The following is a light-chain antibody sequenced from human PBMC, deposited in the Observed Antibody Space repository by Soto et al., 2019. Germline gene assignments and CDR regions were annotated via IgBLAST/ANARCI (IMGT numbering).Light chain of an antibody. V-gene: IGLV8-61*01. Sequence: QTVVTQEPSLSVSPGGTVTLTCGLSSGSVSTSHYPTWCQQTPGQAPRTLIYSTNTRSSGVPDRFSGSILGNKAALTITGAQADDESDYYCVLYVGSGISVFGAGTKVTVL. CDR2: STN. CDR3: VLYVGSGISV. CDR1: SGSVSTSHY. J-gene: IGLJ3*02.